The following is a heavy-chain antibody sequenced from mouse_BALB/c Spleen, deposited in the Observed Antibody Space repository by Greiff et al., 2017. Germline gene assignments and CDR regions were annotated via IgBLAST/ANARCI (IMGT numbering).Heavy chain of an antibody. V-gene: IGHV1-87*01. J-gene: IGHJ4*01. CDR1: GYTFTSYW. CDR3: AMGRAYYGNYGAMDY. CDR2: IYPGDGDT. Sequence: QVQLQQSGAELARPGASVKLSCKASGYTFTSYWMQWVKQRPGQGLEWIGAIYPGDGDTRYTQKFKGKATLTADKSSSTAYMQLSSLASEDSAVYYCAMGRAYYGNYGAMDYWGQGTSVTVSS. D-gene: IGHD2-10*01.